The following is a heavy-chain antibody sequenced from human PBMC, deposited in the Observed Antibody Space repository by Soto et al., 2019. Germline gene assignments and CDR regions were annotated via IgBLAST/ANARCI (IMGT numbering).Heavy chain of an antibody. CDR3: ARHVAVYYDILTGYQNWYFDL. D-gene: IGHD3-9*01. J-gene: IGHJ2*01. CDR2: IYYSGST. Sequence: SETLSLTCTVSGDSISAYYWSWIRQPPGKGLERIGYIYYSGSTNYNPSLKSRVTISVDTSKNQFSLKLSSVTAADTAVYYCARHVAVYYDILTGYQNWYFDLWGRGTLVTVSS. V-gene: IGHV4-59*08. CDR1: GDSISAYY.